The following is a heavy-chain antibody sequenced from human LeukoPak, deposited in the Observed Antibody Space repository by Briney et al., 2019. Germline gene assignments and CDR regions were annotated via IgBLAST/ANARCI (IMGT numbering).Heavy chain of an antibody. D-gene: IGHD3-10*01. CDR2: IIPIFGTA. V-gene: IGHV1-69*01. CDR3: ARAGIKYGSGSYYGLTDY. J-gene: IGHJ4*02. CDR1: GGTFSSYA. Sequence: GSSVKVSCKASGGTFSSYAISWVRQAPGQGLEWMGGIIPIFGTANYAQKFQGRVTITADESTSTAYMELSSLRSEDTAVYYCARAGIKYGSGSYYGLTDYWGQGTLVTVSS.